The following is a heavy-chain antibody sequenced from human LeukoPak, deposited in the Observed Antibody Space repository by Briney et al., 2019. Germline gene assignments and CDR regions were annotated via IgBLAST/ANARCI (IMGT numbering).Heavy chain of an antibody. CDR2: ISGSGGTT. V-gene: IGHV3-48*04. CDR3: TTGFTPGGFLEWLPLSFDY. CDR1: GFTFSSYW. Sequence: GGSLRLSCAASGFTFSSYWMSWVRQAPGKGLEWISYISGSGGTTYYADSVQGRFTVSRDNAKNSLYLQMDSLKTEDTAVYYCTTGFTPGGFLEWLPLSFDYWGQGTLVTVSS. D-gene: IGHD3-3*01. J-gene: IGHJ4*02.